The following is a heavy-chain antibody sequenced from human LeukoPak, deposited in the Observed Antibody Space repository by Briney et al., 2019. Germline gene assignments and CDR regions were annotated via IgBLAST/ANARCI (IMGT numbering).Heavy chain of an antibody. V-gene: IGHV4-61*02. D-gene: IGHD1-26*01. J-gene: IGHJ4*02. CDR1: GGSISSDNYY. CDR3: ARGLVGATGGSFDY. CDR2: IYASGTT. Sequence: ASETPSLTCTVSGGSISSDNYYWSWIRQPAGKGLEWIGRIYASGTTNYNPSLKSRVTISVDTSKNQFSLKLSSVTAADTAVYYCARGLVGATGGSFDYWGQGTLVTVSS.